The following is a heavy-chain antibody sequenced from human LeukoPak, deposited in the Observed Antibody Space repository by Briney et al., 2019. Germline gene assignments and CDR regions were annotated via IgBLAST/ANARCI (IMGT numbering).Heavy chain of an antibody. CDR1: GFTVSSNY. V-gene: IGHV3-66*01. CDR2: IYSGGST. Sequence: GGSVRLSCAASGFTVSSNYMSWVLQAPGKGLEWVSVIYSGGSTYYADSVKGRFTISRDNSKNTLYLQMNSLRAEDTAVYYCARDTRSSGWNIYFDYWGQGTLVTVSS. D-gene: IGHD6-19*01. J-gene: IGHJ4*02. CDR3: ARDTRSSGWNIYFDY.